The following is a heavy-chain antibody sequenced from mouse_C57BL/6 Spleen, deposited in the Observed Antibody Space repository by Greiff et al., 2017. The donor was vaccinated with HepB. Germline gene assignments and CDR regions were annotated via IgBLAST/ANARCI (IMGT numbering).Heavy chain of an antibody. V-gene: IGHV1-62-2*01. CDR1: GYTFTEYP. Sequence: VQLQQSGAELVKPGASVKLSCKASGYTFTEYPIHWVKQRSGQGLEWIGWFYPGSGSIKYNEKFKDKATLTADKSSSTVYMELSRLTSEDSAVYFCARHHNYYGSSYLYAMDYWGQGTSVTVSS. J-gene: IGHJ4*01. CDR2: FYPGSGSI. CDR3: ARHHNYYGSSYLYAMDY. D-gene: IGHD1-1*01.